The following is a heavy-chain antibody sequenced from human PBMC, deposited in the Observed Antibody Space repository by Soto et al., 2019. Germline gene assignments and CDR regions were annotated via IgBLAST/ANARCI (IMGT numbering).Heavy chain of an antibody. V-gene: IGHV4-59*01. D-gene: IGHD1-7*01. CDR2: VYYSGST. J-gene: IGHJ4*02. Sequence: SETLSLTCTVSGGSISSAYWSWIRQPPGKGLEWIGNVYYSGSTNYNPSLKSRVTISVDTSKNHFSLKLSSVTAADTAVYYCARDRTGTAFFDYWGQGTLVTVS. CDR3: ARDRTGTAFFDY. CDR1: GGSISSAY.